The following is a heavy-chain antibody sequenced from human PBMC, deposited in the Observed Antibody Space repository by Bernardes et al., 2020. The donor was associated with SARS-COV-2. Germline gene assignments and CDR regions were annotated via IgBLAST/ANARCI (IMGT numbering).Heavy chain of an antibody. V-gene: IGHV4-61*09. Sequence: SETLSLTCTVSGGSTSGASNYWSWIRQPAGKGLEWIGHIQTSGSTSYNPSLKSRVTISIDRSKNQFSLNLVSVTAADTAVYYCAREGGTNSYDRPGDSGGWILGSKSKYYSFGLDVWGQGTTVTVSS. J-gene: IGHJ6*02. D-gene: IGHD6-25*01. CDR1: GGSTSGASNY. CDR2: IQTSGST. CDR3: AREGGTNSYDRPGDSGGWILGSKSKYYSFGLDV.